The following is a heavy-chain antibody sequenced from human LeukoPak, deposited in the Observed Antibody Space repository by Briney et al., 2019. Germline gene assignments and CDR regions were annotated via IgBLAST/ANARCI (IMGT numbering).Heavy chain of an antibody. CDR2: INHSGST. CDR1: GGSFSGYY. CDR3: ARGDPGIAVAGTDSSYGMDV. D-gene: IGHD6-19*01. Sequence: SETLSLTCAVYGGSFSGYYWSWIRQPPGKGLEWIGEINHSGSTNYNPSLKSRVTISVDTSKNQFSLRLSSVTAADTAVYYCARGDPGIAVAGTDSSYGMDVWGQGTTVTVSS. J-gene: IGHJ6*02. V-gene: IGHV4-34*01.